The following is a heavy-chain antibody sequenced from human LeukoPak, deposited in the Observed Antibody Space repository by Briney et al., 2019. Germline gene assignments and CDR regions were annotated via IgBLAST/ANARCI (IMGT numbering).Heavy chain of an antibody. V-gene: IGHV4-59*08. D-gene: IGHD4/OR15-4a*01. CDR2: IFYSGST. CDR3: ARQWSYGTPYYFDS. J-gene: IGHJ4*02. Sequence: SETLSLTCTVSGGSISSYYWSWIRQPPGKGLEWIGYIFYSGSTDYNPSLKSRVTISVDTSKNQFSLKLSSVTAADTAMYYCARQWSYGTPYYFDSWGQGTLVTVSS. CDR1: GGSISSYY.